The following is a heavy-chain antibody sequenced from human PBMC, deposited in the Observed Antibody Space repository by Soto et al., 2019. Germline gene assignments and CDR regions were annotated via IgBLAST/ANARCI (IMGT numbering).Heavy chain of an antibody. CDR2: MNPNSGNT. Sequence: QVQLVQSGAEVKKPGASVKVSCKASGYTFTSYDINWVRQATGQGLEWMGWMNPNSGNTGYVRNFQGRVTMTRNTSISTAYMELSSLRSEDTAVYYCARGPYYYYYMDVWGKGTTVTVSS. V-gene: IGHV1-8*01. CDR3: ARGPYYYYYMDV. J-gene: IGHJ6*03. CDR1: GYTFTSYD.